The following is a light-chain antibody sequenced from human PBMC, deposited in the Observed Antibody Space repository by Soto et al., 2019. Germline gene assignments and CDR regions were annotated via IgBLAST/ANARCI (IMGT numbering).Light chain of an antibody. CDR2: SAS. CDR1: QSVSSSY. Sequence: EIVLTQSPGTLSLSPGERATLSCRASQSVSSSYLAWYQQKPGQAPRLLIYSASSRATGIPDRFSGSGSGTDFTLTISRLEPEEFAVYYCQQYGSSLLFTFGPGTKVDIK. CDR3: QQYGSSLLFT. V-gene: IGKV3-20*01. J-gene: IGKJ3*01.